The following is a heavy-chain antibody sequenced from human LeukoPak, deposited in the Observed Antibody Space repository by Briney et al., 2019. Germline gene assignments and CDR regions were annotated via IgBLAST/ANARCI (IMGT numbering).Heavy chain of an antibody. J-gene: IGHJ6*03. V-gene: IGHV4-30-4*08. CDR1: GGSISSGDYY. Sequence: PSETLSLTCTVSGGSISSGDYYWSWIRQPPGKGLEWIGYIYYSGSTYYNPSLKSRVTISVDTSKNRFSLKLSSVTAADTAVYYCARGLDCSSTSCYTYYYYMDVWGKGTTVTVSS. CDR2: IYYSGST. D-gene: IGHD2-2*01. CDR3: ARGLDCSSTSCYTYYYYMDV.